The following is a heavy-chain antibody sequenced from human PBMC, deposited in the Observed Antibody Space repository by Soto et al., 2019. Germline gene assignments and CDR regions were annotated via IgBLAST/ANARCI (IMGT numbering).Heavy chain of an antibody. V-gene: IGHV1-2*02. CDR3: ATYYGEYVGY. CDR1: GYTFTGFY. Sequence: VGSVKVSCKASGYTFTGFYLHWLRQAPGQGLEWMGWINPNTGGTKYTEKFQGRVTMTRDMSITTGYMEVSGLRFDDTAVYYCATYYGEYVGYWGQGTQVTVSS. D-gene: IGHD4-17*01. J-gene: IGHJ4*02. CDR2: INPNTGGT.